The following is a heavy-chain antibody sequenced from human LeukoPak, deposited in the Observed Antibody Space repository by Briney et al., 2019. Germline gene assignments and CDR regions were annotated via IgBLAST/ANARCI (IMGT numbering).Heavy chain of an antibody. J-gene: IGHJ5*02. CDR1: GASIRTSTCY. V-gene: IGHV4-39*01. CDR3: ATNKTMMTAAGTFDP. D-gene: IGHD3-22*01. Sequence: SETLSLTCTVSGASIRTSTCYWGWLRQPPGKGLEWIGSVYSSGSPYYNPSFKSRLTISVDASKNQISLRLRSVTASDTAVYYCATNKTMMTAAGTFDPWGPGTLVTVSS. CDR2: VYSSGSP.